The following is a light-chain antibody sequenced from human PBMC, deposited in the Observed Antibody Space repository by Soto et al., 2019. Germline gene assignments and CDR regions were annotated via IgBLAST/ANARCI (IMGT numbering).Light chain of an antibody. J-gene: IGKJ1*01. CDR3: QQSYNTPRT. Sequence: DFQLTQSPPSLSASVGDRVTITCRASQNIPGYLSWYQQKPGKAPTLLMYAASSLQSGVPSRFSGSGSGTDFTLTSSSLQPEDFATYYCQQSYNTPRTFGQGTKV. CDR2: AAS. CDR1: QNIPGY. V-gene: IGKV1-39*01.